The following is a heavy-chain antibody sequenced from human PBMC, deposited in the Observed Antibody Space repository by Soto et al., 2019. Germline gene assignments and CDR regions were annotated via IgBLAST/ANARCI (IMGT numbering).Heavy chain of an antibody. D-gene: IGHD4-17*01. CDR3: ARTVGYYYGMDV. Sequence: ASVKVFCKASGYTFTSYAMHWVRQAPGQRLEWMGWINAGNGNTKYSRKFQGRVTITRDTSASTAYMELSSLRSEDTAVYYCARTVGYYYGMDVWGQGTTVTVSS. J-gene: IGHJ6*02. CDR1: GYTFTSYA. V-gene: IGHV1-3*01. CDR2: INAGNGNT.